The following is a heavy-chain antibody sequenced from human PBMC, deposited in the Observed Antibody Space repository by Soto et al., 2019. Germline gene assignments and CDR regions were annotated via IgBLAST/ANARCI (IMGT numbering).Heavy chain of an antibody. CDR2: ISWNSGSI. V-gene: IGHV3-9*01. J-gene: IGHJ3*02. D-gene: IGHD2-15*01. Sequence: EVQLVESGGGLVQPGRSLRLSCAASGFTFDDYAMHWFRQSPGQGLEWVSGISWNSGSIGYAESVKGRFTISRDNAKNSLYLQMNSLRAEDTALYYCAKGHCSGGSCYYDAFDIWGQGTMVTVSS. CDR3: AKGHCSGGSCYYDAFDI. CDR1: GFTFDDYA.